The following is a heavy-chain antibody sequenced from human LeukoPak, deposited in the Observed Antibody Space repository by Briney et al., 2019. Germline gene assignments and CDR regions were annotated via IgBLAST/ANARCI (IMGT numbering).Heavy chain of an antibody. J-gene: IGHJ6*04. CDR3: AALGRKLYYPV. CDR2: INHSGDT. CDR1: GGSFSGYH. V-gene: IGHV4-34*01. D-gene: IGHD2-8*01. Sequence: SETLSLTCAVSGGSFSGYHWGWVRQPPGKGLEWIGEINHSGDTNYNSSLKSRVTLSVDTSKYQVSLKVNSVTAADTAVYYCAALGRKLYYPVWGKGTTVSVSS.